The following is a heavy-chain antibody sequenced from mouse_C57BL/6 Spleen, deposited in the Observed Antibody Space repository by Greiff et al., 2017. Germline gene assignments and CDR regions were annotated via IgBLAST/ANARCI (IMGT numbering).Heavy chain of an antibody. CDR1: GFTFSDYG. CDR3: ARCYYGSSPHYYAMDY. Sequence: EVNLVESGGGLVKPGGSLKLSCAASGFTFSDYGMHWVRQAPEKGLEWVAYISSGSSTIYYADTVKGRFTISRDNAKNTLFLQMTSLRSEDTAMXYCARCYYGSSPHYYAMDYWGQGTSVTVSS. D-gene: IGHD1-1*01. J-gene: IGHJ4*01. CDR2: ISSGSSTI. V-gene: IGHV5-17*01.